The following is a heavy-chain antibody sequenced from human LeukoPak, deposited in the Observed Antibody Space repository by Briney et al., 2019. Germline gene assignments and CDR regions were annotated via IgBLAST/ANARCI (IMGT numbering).Heavy chain of an antibody. V-gene: IGHV3-9*01. CDR1: GFTFDDYA. Sequence: GGSLRLSCAASGFTFDDYAMHWVRQAPGKGLEWVSGISWNSGSIGYADSVKGRFTPSRDNAKNSLYLQMNSLRAEDTALYYCAKDAYSSGWYDLDYWGQGTLVTVSS. D-gene: IGHD6-19*01. J-gene: IGHJ4*02. CDR2: ISWNSGSI. CDR3: AKDAYSSGWYDLDY.